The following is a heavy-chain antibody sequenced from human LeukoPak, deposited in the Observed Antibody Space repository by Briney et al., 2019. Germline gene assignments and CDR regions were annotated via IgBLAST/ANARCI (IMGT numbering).Heavy chain of an antibody. V-gene: IGHV3-23*01. CDR3: AKQSNDLWAGHSVPPGYGMDV. J-gene: IGHJ6*02. CDR2: ISGSGGST. D-gene: IGHD3/OR15-3a*01. CDR1: GFTFSSYA. Sequence: PGGSLRLSCAASGFTFSSYAMSWVRQAPGKGLEWVSAISGSGGSTYYADSVKGRFTISRDNSKNTLYLQMNSLRVEDTAKYYCAKQSNDLWAGHSVPPGYGMDVWGQGITVTVSS.